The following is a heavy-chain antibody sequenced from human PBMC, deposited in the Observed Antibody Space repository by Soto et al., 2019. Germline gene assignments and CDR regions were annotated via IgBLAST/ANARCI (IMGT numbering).Heavy chain of an antibody. CDR1: GAYISDFS. Sequence: QVQQLESGPVLVKPWDTLSLTCTVSGAYISDFSWSWIRQPAGKGLEWIGRITVNGNTQYNPSFRSRVTVSMDTSRNEFSLNLQSATAADTALYYCARESGENWTYEAHWGQGTLVTVSS. V-gene: IGHV4-4*07. D-gene: IGHD1-7*01. J-gene: IGHJ1*01. CDR2: ITVNGNT. CDR3: ARESGENWTYEAH.